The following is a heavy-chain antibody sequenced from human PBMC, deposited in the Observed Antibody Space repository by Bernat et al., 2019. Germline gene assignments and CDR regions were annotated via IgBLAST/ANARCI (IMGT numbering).Heavy chain of an antibody. J-gene: IGHJ4*02. CDR1: GFSLSTSGMR. Sequence: QVTLKESGPALVKPTQTLTLTCTFSGFSLSTSGMRVSWIRQPPGKALEWLARTDWDGDKFYSTSLKTRLTISKDTSKNQVVLTMTNMDPVDTATYSCALARRGYTGYDFGYFDYWGQGTLVTVSS. D-gene: IGHD5-12*01. CDR3: ALARRGYTGYDFGYFDY. CDR2: TDWDGDK. V-gene: IGHV2-70*04.